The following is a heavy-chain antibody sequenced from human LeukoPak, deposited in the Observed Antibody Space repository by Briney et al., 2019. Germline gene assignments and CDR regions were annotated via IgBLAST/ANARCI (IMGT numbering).Heavy chain of an antibody. CDR3: ARDLAYCSGGSCTSTKLPFDP. V-gene: IGHV1-18*01. D-gene: IGHD2-15*01. Sequence: ASVKVSCKASGYTFTSYGISWVRQAPRQGLEWVGWISAYNGNTNYAQKLQGRVTMTTDTSTSTAYMELRSLRSDDTAVYYCARDLAYCSGGSCTSTKLPFDPWGQGTLVTVSS. CDR1: GYTFTSYG. J-gene: IGHJ5*02. CDR2: ISAYNGNT.